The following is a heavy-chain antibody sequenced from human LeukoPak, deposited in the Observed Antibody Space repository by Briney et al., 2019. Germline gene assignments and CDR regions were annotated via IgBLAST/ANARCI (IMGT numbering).Heavy chain of an antibody. V-gene: IGHV4-59*01. CDR1: GGSISSYY. J-gene: IGHJ4*02. Sequence: SGTLSLTCTVSGGSISSYYWSWIRQPPGKGLEWIGYIYYGGSTNYNPSLKSRVTISVDTSKNQFSLKLSSVTAADTAVYYCARGARNPYNWNYFGYWGQGTLVTVSS. CDR3: ARGARNPYNWNYFGY. CDR2: IYYGGST. D-gene: IGHD1-20*01.